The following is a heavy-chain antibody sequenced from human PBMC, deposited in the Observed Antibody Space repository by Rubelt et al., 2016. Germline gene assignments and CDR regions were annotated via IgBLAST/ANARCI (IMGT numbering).Heavy chain of an antibody. CDR1: GTSIKGFY. CDR3: GRARETGTMYGGYSGYEWLY. D-gene: IGHD5-12*01. V-gene: IGHV4-59*12. Sequence: QVQLQESGPGLVKSSETLSLTCTVSGTSIKGFYWSWIRQPPGKGLEWIGYVYYSGSTNYNPSLRSRLTISVDTSRNQFSLRLSSVPGAETAVKYCGRARETGTMYGGYSGYEWLYWGQGILVTVSS. CDR2: VYYSGST. J-gene: IGHJ4*02.